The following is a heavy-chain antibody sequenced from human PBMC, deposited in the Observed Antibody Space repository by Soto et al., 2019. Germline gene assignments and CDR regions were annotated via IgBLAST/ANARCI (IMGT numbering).Heavy chain of an antibody. CDR3: ARAGRIAANWFDP. CDR2: ICYSGST. D-gene: IGHD6-13*01. J-gene: IGHJ5*02. CDR1: GGSISSYY. Sequence: PSETLSLTCTVSGGSISSYYWSWIRKPPGKGLEWIGYICYSGSTNYNPSLKSRVTISVDKSKNQFSLKLSSVTAADTAVYYCARAGRIAANWFDPWGQGTLVTVSS. V-gene: IGHV4-59*12.